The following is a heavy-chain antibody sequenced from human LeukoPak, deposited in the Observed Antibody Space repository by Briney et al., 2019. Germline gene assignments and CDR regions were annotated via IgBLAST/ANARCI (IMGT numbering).Heavy chain of an antibody. Sequence: PSETLSLTCTVSGGSITSSSYYWGWIRQPPGKGLEWIGYIYYSGSTYYNPSLKSRVTISVDTSKNQFSLKLSSVTAADTAVYYCARAPEYQLLSGDYYMDVWGKGTTVTVSS. D-gene: IGHD2-2*01. CDR3: ARAPEYQLLSGDYYMDV. V-gene: IGHV4-30-4*08. CDR2: IYYSGST. J-gene: IGHJ6*03. CDR1: GGSITSSSYY.